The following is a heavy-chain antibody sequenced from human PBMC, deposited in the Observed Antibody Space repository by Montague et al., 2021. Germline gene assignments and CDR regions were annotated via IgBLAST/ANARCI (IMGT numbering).Heavy chain of an antibody. Sequence: SLRLSCAASGFTFSRYWMHWVRQAPGKGLVWVSRINSDGSSTSYADPVKGRFTISRDNAKNTLYLQMNSLRAEDTAVYYCARQATVTTEVGWNYFDYWGQGTLVTVSS. V-gene: IGHV3-74*01. CDR3: ARQATVTTEVGWNYFDY. CDR2: INSDGSST. CDR1: GFTFSRYW. J-gene: IGHJ4*02. D-gene: IGHD4-17*01.